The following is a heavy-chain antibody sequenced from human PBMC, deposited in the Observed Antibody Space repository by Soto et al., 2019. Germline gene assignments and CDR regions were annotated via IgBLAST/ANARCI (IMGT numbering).Heavy chain of an antibody. J-gene: IGHJ3*02. D-gene: IGHD3-10*01. Sequence: QVQLQESGPGLVKPSETLSLTCTVSGGSISSYYWSWIRQPAGKGLEWIGRINTSGNTNCNPSLKSRVTMSVDTSKNQFSLKLSSVTAADTAVYYCASVYYSRSGAAFHIWVQGTMVTVSS. V-gene: IGHV4-4*07. CDR3: ASVYYSRSGAAFHI. CDR1: GGSISSYY. CDR2: INTSGNT.